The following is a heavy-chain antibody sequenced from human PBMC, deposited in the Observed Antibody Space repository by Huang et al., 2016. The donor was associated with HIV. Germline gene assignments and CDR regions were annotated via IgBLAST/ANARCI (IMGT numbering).Heavy chain of an antibody. V-gene: IGHV1-8*01. D-gene: IGHD3-10*01. J-gene: IGHJ4*02. Sequence: QVPLVQSGAEVTKPAASVKVSCTASGYTFTNYDINWVRQATGQGLEWVGWMNPDRVNTGCAKKYQGRVTMTRNSSISTAKMELSSLRSEDTGVYYCARRRLIWFGELSTWGQGALISVST. CDR2: MNPDRVNT. CDR1: GYTFTNYD. CDR3: ARRRLIWFGELST.